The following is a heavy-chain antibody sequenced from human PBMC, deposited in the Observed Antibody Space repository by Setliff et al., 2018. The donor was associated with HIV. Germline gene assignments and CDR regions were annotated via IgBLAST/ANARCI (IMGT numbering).Heavy chain of an antibody. CDR3: VHSLLGAPMVDY. Sequence: SETLSLTCAVSGYSITSGYSWGWIRQSPGKGLEWIGNAYHSGRTYYNPSLKSRVAMSIDTSKNQFSLRLNSVTAADTAMYYCVHSLLGAPMVDYWGQGTLVTVS. CDR2: AYHSGRT. J-gene: IGHJ4*02. V-gene: IGHV4-38-2*01. CDR1: GYSITSGYS. D-gene: IGHD3-16*01.